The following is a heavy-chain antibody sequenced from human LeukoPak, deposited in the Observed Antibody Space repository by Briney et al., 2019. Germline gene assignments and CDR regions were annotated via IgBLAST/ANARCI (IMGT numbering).Heavy chain of an antibody. CDR1: GGSISSSLYH. D-gene: IGHD6-13*01. CDR3: ATSGYSSSWYFG. V-gene: IGHV4-39*01. Sequence: SETLSLTCTVSGGSISSSLYHWGWIRQSPGKNLEWLGSIYYTGTTHYNPSLKSRVTISVDTSKNQFSLNLSSVTAADTAVYYCATSGYSSSWYFGWGQGTLVTVSS. J-gene: IGHJ4*02. CDR2: IYYTGTT.